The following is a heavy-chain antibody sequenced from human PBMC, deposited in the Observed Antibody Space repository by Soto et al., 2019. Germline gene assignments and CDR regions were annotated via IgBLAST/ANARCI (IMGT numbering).Heavy chain of an antibody. V-gene: IGHV3-30*18. CDR2: ISYDGSNK. J-gene: IGHJ6*02. CDR1: GFTFSSYG. D-gene: IGHD2-2*01. CDR3: AKDRLPAQYYYYGMDV. Sequence: GGSLRLSCAASGFTFSSYGMHWVRQAPGKGLEWVAVISYDGSNKYYADSVKGRFTISRDNSKNTLYLQMNSLRAEDTAVYYCAKDRLPAQYYYYGMDVWGQGTTVTVSS.